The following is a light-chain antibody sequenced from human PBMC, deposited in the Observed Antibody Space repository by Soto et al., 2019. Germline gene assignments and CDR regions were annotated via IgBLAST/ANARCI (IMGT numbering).Light chain of an antibody. Sequence: EIVMTQSPATLSVSPGERATLSCRASQSVSSNLAWYQQKSGQAPRLLIYGTSTRATGIPARFSGSGSGTEFTLTISSLQSEDFAVYYCQQRSNWLTFGGGTKVEIK. V-gene: IGKV3-15*01. CDR3: QQRSNWLT. CDR2: GTS. J-gene: IGKJ4*01. CDR1: QSVSSN.